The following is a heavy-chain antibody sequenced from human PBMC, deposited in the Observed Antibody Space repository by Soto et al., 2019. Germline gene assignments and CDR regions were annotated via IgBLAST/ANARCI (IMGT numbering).Heavy chain of an antibody. CDR2: INPNSGGT. Sequence: ASVKVSCKASGYTFTGYYMHWVRQAPGQGLEWMGWINPNSGGTNYAQKFQGRVTMTRDTSISTAYMELSRLRSDDTAVYYCASPDPFRYGSAPDLDAFDIWGQGKMVTVSS. D-gene: IGHD3-10*01. J-gene: IGHJ3*02. CDR3: ASPDPFRYGSAPDLDAFDI. V-gene: IGHV1-2*02. CDR1: GYTFTGYY.